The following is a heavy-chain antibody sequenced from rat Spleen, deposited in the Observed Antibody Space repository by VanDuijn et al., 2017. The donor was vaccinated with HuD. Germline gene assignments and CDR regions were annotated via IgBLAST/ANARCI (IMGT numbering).Heavy chain of an antibody. Sequence: EVKLVESGGGLVQPGRSLKLSCAASGFNFNDYWMGWVRQAPGQGLEWIGEINKDSSTIIYTPSLKDKLTISSDNAQNTLYLQMNKLGSEDTAIYYCVREERGVDYWGQGVMVTVSS. V-gene: IGHV4-2*01. CDR3: VREERGVDY. CDR2: INKDSSTI. CDR1: GFNFNDYW. J-gene: IGHJ2*01.